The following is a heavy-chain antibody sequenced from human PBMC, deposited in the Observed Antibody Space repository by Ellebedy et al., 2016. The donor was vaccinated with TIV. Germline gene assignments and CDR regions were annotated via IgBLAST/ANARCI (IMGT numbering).Heavy chain of an antibody. CDR1: GGSFSGYY. CDR3: ARWDSSSWYGGAFDI. CDR2: INHSGST. J-gene: IGHJ3*02. D-gene: IGHD6-13*01. V-gene: IGHV4-34*01. Sequence: SETLSLXCAVYGGSFSGYYWSWIRQPPGKGLEWIGEINHSGSTNYNPSLKSRVTISVDTSKNQFSLKLSSVTAADTAVYYCARWDSSSWYGGAFDIWGQGTMVTVSS.